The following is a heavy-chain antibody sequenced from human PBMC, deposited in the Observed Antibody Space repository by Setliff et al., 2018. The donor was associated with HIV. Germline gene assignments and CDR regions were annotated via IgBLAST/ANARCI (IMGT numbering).Heavy chain of an antibody. CDR3: ASAAYFDY. J-gene: IGHJ4*02. V-gene: IGHV3-7*03. D-gene: IGHD6-25*01. CDR1: ESTFSNYW. CDR2: IKQDGSET. Sequence: GGSLRLSCTASESTFSNYWMSWVRQAPEKGLEWVANIKQDGSETYYLGSVKGRFTISRDNAKNSLYLQMNSLRVEDTAVYYCASAAYFDYWGQGTLVTVSS.